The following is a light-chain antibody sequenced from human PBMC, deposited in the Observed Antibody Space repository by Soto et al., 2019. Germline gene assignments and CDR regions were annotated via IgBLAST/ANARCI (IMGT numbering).Light chain of an antibody. Sequence: DIQGTQSPSSLSASVGDRVTITCRASQSISNYLHWYQQKQGKAPRLLIYAASSLQSGVPSRFSGSVSGTDGTITISSLKPEDGSTYYCQQSYSTTLTFGQGTKVDIK. V-gene: IGKV1-39*01. CDR1: QSISNY. CDR3: QQSYSTTLT. J-gene: IGKJ1*01. CDR2: AAS.